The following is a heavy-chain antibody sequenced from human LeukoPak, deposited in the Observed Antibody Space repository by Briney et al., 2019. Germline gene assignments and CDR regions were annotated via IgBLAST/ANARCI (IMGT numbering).Heavy chain of an antibody. CDR1: GYTFTSYD. CDR3: ARGGRHYDILTGYYFYYYMDV. D-gene: IGHD3-9*01. CDR2: MNPNSGNT. V-gene: IGHV1-8*01. Sequence: GASVKVSCKASGYTFTSYDINWVRQATGQGLEWMGWMNPNSGNTGYAQKFQGRVTMTRNTSISTAYMELSSLRSEDTAVYYCARGGRHYDILTGYYFYYYMDVWGKGTTVTISS. J-gene: IGHJ6*03.